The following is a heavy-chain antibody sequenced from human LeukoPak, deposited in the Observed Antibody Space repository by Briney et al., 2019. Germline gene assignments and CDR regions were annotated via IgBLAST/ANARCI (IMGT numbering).Heavy chain of an antibody. CDR3: ARYKETPRRDLDY. V-gene: IGHV3-7*01. J-gene: IGHJ4*02. CDR2: IKQDGSEK. Sequence: GGSLRLSCAASGFTLSSYWVRWVRQAPGEGLGWVARIKQDGSEKHYVDSVKGRFTISRDNAKNSVYLQMNTLRAEDTAVYYCARYKETPRRDLDYWGQGTLVTVSS. CDR1: GFTLSSYW. D-gene: IGHD4-23*01.